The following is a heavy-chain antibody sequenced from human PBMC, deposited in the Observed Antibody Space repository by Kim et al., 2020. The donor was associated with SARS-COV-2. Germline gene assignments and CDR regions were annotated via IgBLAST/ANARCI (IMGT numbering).Heavy chain of an antibody. D-gene: IGHD3-9*01. V-gene: IGHV3-53*01. CDR1: GFTVSSNY. CDR3: ARHALYYDILTGYQTHFDY. Sequence: GGSLRLSCAASGFTVSSNYMSWVRQAPGKGLEWVSVIYSGGSTYYADSVKGRFTISRDNSKNTLYLQMNSLRAEDTAVYYCARHALYYDILTGYQTHFDYWGQGTLVTVSS. CDR2: IYSGGST. J-gene: IGHJ4*02.